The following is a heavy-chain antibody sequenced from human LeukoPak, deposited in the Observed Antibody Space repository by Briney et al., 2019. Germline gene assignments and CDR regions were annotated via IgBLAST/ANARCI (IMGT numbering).Heavy chain of an antibody. J-gene: IGHJ4*02. D-gene: IGHD4-17*01. CDR1: GGSISSYY. Sequence: SETLSLTCTVSGGSISSYYWSWIRQPPGKGLEWIGYIYYSGSTNYNPSLKSRVTISVDTSKNQFSLKLSSVTAADTAVYYCAGGSVTLGDHWGQGTLVTVSS. CDR2: IYYSGST. CDR3: AGGSVTLGDH. V-gene: IGHV4-59*01.